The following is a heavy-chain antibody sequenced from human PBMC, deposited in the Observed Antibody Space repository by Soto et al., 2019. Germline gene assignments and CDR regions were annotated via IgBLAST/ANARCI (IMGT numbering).Heavy chain of an antibody. CDR3: ARDPAASLFDY. V-gene: IGHV3-30-3*01. CDR2: ISYDGSNK. CDR1: GFTFSSYA. Sequence: PGGSLRLSCAASGFTFSSYAMHWVRQAPGKGLEWVAVISYDGSNKYYADSVKGRFTISRDNSKNTLYLQMNSLRAEDTAVYYCARDPAASLFDYWGQGTLVTVSS. D-gene: IGHD6-13*01. J-gene: IGHJ4*02.